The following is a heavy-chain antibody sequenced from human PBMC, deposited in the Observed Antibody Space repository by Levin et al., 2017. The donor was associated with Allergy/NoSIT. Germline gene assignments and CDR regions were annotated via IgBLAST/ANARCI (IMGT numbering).Heavy chain of an antibody. CDR1: GYSFTSYW. V-gene: IGHV5-51*01. J-gene: IGHJ2*01. D-gene: IGHD4-17*01. CDR2: IYPGDSDT. CDR3: ARLRGQHDYGDYITTNWYFDL. Sequence: GESLKISCKGSGYSFTSYWIGWVRQMPGKGLEWMGIIYPGDSDTRYSPSFQGQVTISADKSISTAYLQWSSLKASDTAMYYCARLRGQHDYGDYITTNWYFDLWGRGTLVTVSS.